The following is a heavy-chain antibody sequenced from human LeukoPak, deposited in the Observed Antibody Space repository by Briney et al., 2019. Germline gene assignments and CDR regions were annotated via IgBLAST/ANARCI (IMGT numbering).Heavy chain of an antibody. D-gene: IGHD3-22*01. Sequence: SGTLSLTCAVYGGSFSGYYWSWIRQPPGKGLEWIGEINDSGSTNCNPSLKSRVSISVDTSKNQFSLKLTSVTAADTAVYYCARVIDYDSSGYYLGYWGQGTRVTVSS. CDR1: GGSFSGYY. CDR2: INDSGST. J-gene: IGHJ4*02. V-gene: IGHV4-34*01. CDR3: ARVIDYDSSGYYLGY.